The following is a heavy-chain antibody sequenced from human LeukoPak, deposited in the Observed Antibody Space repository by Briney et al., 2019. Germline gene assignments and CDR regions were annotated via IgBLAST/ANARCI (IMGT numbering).Heavy chain of an antibody. D-gene: IGHD3-10*01. CDR2: ISAYNGNT. Sequence: ASVKVSCKASGYTFTSYGISWVRQAPGQGLEWMGWISAYNGNTNYAQKLQGRVTMTTDTSTSTAYMELRSLRSDDTAMYYCARDAYLWFGELLHRQFDYWGQGTLVTVSS. V-gene: IGHV1-18*01. CDR3: ARDAYLWFGELLHRQFDY. CDR1: GYTFTSYG. J-gene: IGHJ4*02.